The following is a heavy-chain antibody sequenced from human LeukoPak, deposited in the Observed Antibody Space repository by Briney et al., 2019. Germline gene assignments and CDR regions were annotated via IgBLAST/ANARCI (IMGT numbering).Heavy chain of an antibody. V-gene: IGHV4-39*01. CDR1: GGSISSSSYY. Sequence: PSETLSLTCTVSGGSISSSSYYWGWIRQPPGRGLEWIGSIYYSGSTYYNPSLKSRVTISVDTSKNQFSLKLSSVTAADTAVYYCARHGGDFWSGYRIDHFDYWGQGTLVTVSS. CDR2: IYYSGST. D-gene: IGHD3-3*01. J-gene: IGHJ4*02. CDR3: ARHGGDFWSGYRIDHFDY.